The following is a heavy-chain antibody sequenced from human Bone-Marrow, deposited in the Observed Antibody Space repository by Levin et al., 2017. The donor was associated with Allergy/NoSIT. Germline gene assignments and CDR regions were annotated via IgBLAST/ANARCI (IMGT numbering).Heavy chain of an antibody. V-gene: IGHV3-23*01. J-gene: IGHJ4*02. Sequence: GGSLRLSCAYSGFSVRSYGMNWVRQAPGKGLEWVSGITGTAGSTYYADSVEGRFIISRDNSENTLYLQMNSLRAEDTAVYYCVKGSSYFESSALDWGQGTQVTVSS. CDR1: GFSVRSYG. CDR2: ITGTAGST. D-gene: IGHD3-22*01. CDR3: VKGSSYFESSALD.